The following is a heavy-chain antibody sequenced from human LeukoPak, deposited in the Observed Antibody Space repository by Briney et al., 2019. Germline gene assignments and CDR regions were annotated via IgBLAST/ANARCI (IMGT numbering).Heavy chain of an antibody. CDR3: ARGQAYCGADCYSD. CDR2: IYTGGGT. Sequence: DPGGSLRLSCAASGFTVSSNYMSWVRQAPGKGLDWVSVIYTGGGTNYGDSVKGRFTISRDNSKNTLYLQMNSLRADDTAIYYCARGQAYCGADCYSDWGQGTLVTVSS. D-gene: IGHD2-21*02. CDR1: GFTVSSNY. V-gene: IGHV3-66*01. J-gene: IGHJ4*02.